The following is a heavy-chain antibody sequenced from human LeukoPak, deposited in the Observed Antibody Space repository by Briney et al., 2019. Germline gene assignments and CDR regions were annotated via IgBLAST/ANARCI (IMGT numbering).Heavy chain of an antibody. Sequence: AGSLRLSCAASGFTFSGYAMSWVRQAPGKGLGWVSAISSSGGTTYYADSVKGRFTISRDNSKNTLYLQMNSLTAEDTAVYYCAKDIDYGDYVVSWGQGTLVTVSS. J-gene: IGHJ4*02. V-gene: IGHV3-23*01. CDR1: GFTFSGYA. CDR3: AKDIDYGDYVVS. D-gene: IGHD4-17*01. CDR2: ISSSGGTT.